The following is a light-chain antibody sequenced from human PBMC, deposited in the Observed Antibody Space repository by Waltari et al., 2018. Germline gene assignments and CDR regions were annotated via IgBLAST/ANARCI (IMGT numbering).Light chain of an antibody. CDR2: DVD. V-gene: IGLV2-14*03. Sequence: WYQQHPGDAPKLLFSDVDKRPSGVSFRFSCSKSGNTASLTISGLQPEDEADYYCSSYANSDTWVFGGGTKLTVL. J-gene: IGLJ3*02. CDR3: SSYANSDTWV.